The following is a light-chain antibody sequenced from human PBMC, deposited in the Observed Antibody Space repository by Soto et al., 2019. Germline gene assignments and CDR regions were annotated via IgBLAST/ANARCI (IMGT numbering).Light chain of an antibody. Sequence: DVQMTQSPSTLSASVGDRVTITCRASQSVSSWMAWYQQKPGSAPKLLISNAFSLKSGVPSRFSGSGSATELTLTISSLQPGDFATYYCHTDGRFGGNVGRGTKVDVK. CDR3: HTDGRFGGN. J-gene: IGKJ1*01. V-gene: IGKV1-5*01. CDR1: QSVSSW. CDR2: NAF.